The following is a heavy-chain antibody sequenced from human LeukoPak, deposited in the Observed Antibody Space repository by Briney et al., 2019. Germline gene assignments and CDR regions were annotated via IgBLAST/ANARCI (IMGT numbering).Heavy chain of an antibody. D-gene: IGHD2-15*01. Sequence: SETLSLTCADSGGSISSGGYSWSWIRQPPGKGLEWIGYIYHSGSTYYNPSLKSRVTISVDRSKNQFSLKLSSVTAADTAVYYCARGPGYCSGGSCPYYFDYWGQGTLVTVSS. CDR1: GGSISSGGYS. CDR3: ARGPGYCSGGSCPYYFDY. J-gene: IGHJ4*02. CDR2: IYHSGST. V-gene: IGHV4-30-2*01.